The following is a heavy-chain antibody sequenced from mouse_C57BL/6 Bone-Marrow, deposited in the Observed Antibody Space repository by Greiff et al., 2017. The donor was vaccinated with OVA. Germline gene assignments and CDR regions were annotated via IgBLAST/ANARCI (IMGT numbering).Heavy chain of an antibody. V-gene: IGHV3-6*01. J-gene: IGHJ3*01. D-gene: IGHD2-5*01. CDR3: AREGDYSNSFAY. CDR2: ISYDGSN. CDR1: GYSITSGYY. Sequence: EVKLVESGPGLVKPSQSLSLSCSVTGYSITSGYYWNWIRQFPGNKLEWMGYISYDGSNNYNPSLKNRISSTRDTSKNQFFLKLNAVTTEDTATYYCAREGDYSNSFAYWGQGTLVTVSA.